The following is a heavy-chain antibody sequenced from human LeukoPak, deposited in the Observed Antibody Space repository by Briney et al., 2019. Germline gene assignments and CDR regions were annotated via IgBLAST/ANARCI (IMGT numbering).Heavy chain of an antibody. Sequence: GGSLRLSCAASGFTFSSYAMSWVRQAPGKGLEWVSGITGTGGTTYYVDSVKGRFTISRDNSKNTLSLQMDSLRAEDTAIYYCAKDAYYYDSSTYPWGQGTLVTVSS. CDR3: AKDAYYYDSSTYP. D-gene: IGHD3-22*01. CDR2: ITGTGGTT. CDR1: GFTFSSYA. J-gene: IGHJ5*02. V-gene: IGHV3-23*01.